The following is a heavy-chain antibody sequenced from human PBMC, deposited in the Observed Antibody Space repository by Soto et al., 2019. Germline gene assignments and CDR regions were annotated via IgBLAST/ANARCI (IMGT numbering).Heavy chain of an antibody. D-gene: IGHD2-15*01. J-gene: IGHJ6*02. V-gene: IGHV3-30-3*01. CDR2: ISYDGNNK. Sequence: QVQLVESGGGVVQPGRSLRLSCAASGFTFSNYAMYWVRQAPGKGLEWVAVISYDGNNKYYADSVKGRFTISRDNSKNTLYLQMNGLRAEDPAVYYWARAGCDGGTCYTLVGLRYGMDVWGQGTTVTVSS. CDR1: GFTFSNYA. CDR3: ARAGCDGGTCYTLVGLRYGMDV.